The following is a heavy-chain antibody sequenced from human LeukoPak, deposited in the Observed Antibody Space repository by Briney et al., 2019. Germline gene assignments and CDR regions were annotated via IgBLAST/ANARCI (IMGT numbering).Heavy chain of an antibody. Sequence: PGRSLRLSCAASGLTFDDYAMHWVRQAPGKGLEWVSGISWNSGSIGYADSVKGRFTISRDNAKNSLYLQMNSLRAEDTALYYCAKDGSSGWYGAFDIWGQGTMVTVSS. J-gene: IGHJ3*02. D-gene: IGHD6-19*01. CDR3: AKDGSSGWYGAFDI. CDR1: GLTFDDYA. CDR2: ISWNSGSI. V-gene: IGHV3-9*01.